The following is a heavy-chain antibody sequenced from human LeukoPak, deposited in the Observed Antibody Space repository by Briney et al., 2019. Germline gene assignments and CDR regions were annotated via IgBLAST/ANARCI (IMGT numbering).Heavy chain of an antibody. Sequence: PGGSLRLSCAASGFTFSSYGMHWVRQAPGNGLEWVAVIWYDGSNKYYADSVKGRFTISSDNSKNTLYLQMNSLRAEDTAVYYCARDRETCFDYWGQGTLVTVSS. J-gene: IGHJ4*02. CDR2: IWYDGSNK. CDR3: ARDRETCFDY. V-gene: IGHV3-33*01. D-gene: IGHD1-26*01. CDR1: GFTFSSYG.